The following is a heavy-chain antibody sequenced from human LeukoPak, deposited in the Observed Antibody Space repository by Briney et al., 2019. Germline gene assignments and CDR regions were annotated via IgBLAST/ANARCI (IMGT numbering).Heavy chain of an antibody. D-gene: IGHD3-3*01. V-gene: IGHV4-34*01. J-gene: IGHJ4*02. CDR1: GGSFSGYY. CDR3: ARVKLTYYDFWSGLGAFDY. CDR2: INHSGST. Sequence: SETLSLTCAVYGGSFSGYYWSWIRQPPGKGLGWIGEINHSGSTNYNPSLKSRVTISVDTSKNQFSLKLSSVTAADTAVYYCARVKLTYYDFWSGLGAFDYWGQGTLVTVSS.